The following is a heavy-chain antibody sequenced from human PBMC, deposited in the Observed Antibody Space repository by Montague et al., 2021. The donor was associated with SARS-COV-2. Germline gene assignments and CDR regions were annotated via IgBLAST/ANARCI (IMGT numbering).Heavy chain of an antibody. Sequence: SLRLSCAASGFTFSSYAMHWVRQAPGKGLEWVAVISYDGSNTYYADSVKGRFTISRDNSKNTLYLQMSSLRAEDTAVYYCARDIVDYGMDVWGQGTMVTVSS. CDR2: ISYDGSNT. CDR1: GFTFSSYA. J-gene: IGHJ6*02. CDR3: ARDIVDYGMDV. V-gene: IGHV3-30-3*01. D-gene: IGHD2-15*01.